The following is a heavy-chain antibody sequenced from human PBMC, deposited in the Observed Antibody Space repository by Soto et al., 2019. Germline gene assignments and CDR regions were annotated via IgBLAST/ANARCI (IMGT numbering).Heavy chain of an antibody. CDR1: GCTFSSYA. CDR3: AKRRYCTSTRCYSFDY. Sequence: GGSLRLSWAASGCTFSSYARNWVRQAPGKGLEWVSGISNSGSDTYYADSVKGRFTISRDNSKNSLYLQMNSLRVEDTAVYYCAKRRYCTSTRCYSFDYWGHGTLVTVSS. D-gene: IGHD2-2*01. CDR2: ISNSGSDT. J-gene: IGHJ4*01. V-gene: IGHV3-23*01.